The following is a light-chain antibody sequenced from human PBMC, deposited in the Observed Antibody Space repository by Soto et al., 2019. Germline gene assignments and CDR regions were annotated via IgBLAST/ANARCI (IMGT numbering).Light chain of an antibody. Sequence: EIVMTQSPATLSVSPGVRATLSCRASQSVSSKLAWYQQKPGQAPRLLIYGASTRATGIPARFSGSGSGTEFTLTISSLQSEDFAVYYCQQYNNWPLMYTFGQGTKLEIK. CDR2: GAS. CDR3: QQYNNWPLMYT. V-gene: IGKV3-15*01. CDR1: QSVSSK. J-gene: IGKJ2*01.